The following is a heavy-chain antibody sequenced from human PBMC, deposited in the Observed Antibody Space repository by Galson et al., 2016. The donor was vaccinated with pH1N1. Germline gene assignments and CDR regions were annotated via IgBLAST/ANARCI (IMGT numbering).Heavy chain of an antibody. D-gene: IGHD3-3*01. CDR1: GFTFKNYG. CDR3: AREIGGRDSY. Sequence: SLRLSCAASGFTFKNYGMHWVRQAPGKGLEWVAVIWFDGRNKYYADSVRGRFTISRDNSKNTLYLQMSSLREEDTAMYYCAREIGGRDSYWGQGTLVTVSS. J-gene: IGHJ4*02. V-gene: IGHV3-33*08. CDR2: IWFDGRNK.